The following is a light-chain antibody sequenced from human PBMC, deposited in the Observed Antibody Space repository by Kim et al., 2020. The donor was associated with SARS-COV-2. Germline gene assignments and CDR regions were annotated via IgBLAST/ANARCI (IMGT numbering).Light chain of an antibody. CDR1: QSLVSSDGNIY. CDR2: KVS. Sequence: PASIPCRSSQSLVSSDGNIYLNWFHQRPGQSPRRLIYKVSNRDSGVPDRFSGSGSGTDFTLQISRVEAEDVGVYYCMQGTHLPFTFGPGTKVDIK. V-gene: IGKV2-30*01. J-gene: IGKJ3*01. CDR3: MQGTHLPFT.